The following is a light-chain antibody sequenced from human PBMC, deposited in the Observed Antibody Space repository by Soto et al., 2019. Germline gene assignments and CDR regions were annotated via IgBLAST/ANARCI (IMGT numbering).Light chain of an antibody. CDR3: QQYDNYPPT. CDR2: GAS. J-gene: IGKJ3*01. CDR1: QGISKS. V-gene: IGKV1-16*01. Sequence: DIQLTQSPSSVSASVGDRVTIICRASQGISKSLAWFQQEPGKAPKSLIFGASSLQSGAPSRFSGSGSGTEFTLTISSLQPEDVATYFCQQYDNYPPTFGPGTKVNIK.